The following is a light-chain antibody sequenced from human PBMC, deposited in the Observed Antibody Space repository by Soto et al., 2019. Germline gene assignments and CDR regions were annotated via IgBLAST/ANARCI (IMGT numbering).Light chain of an antibody. CDR2: GAS. V-gene: IGKV3-20*01. CDR3: QQYGSSKT. J-gene: IGKJ1*01. Sequence: EIVLTQSPGTLSLSPGERATLSCRASQSVRSNYVAWYQQKPGQAPRLLIHGASSRATGIPDRFSGSGSGTDFTLTISRLEPEAFAVYYCQQYGSSKTFGQGTKVEIK. CDR1: QSVRSNY.